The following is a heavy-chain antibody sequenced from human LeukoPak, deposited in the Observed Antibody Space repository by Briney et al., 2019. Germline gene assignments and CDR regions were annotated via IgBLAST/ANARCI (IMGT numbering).Heavy chain of an antibody. CDR1: GGSISSYY. CDR3: ARGSGLLYYFDY. D-gene: IGHD3-10*01. CDR2: IYYSGST. V-gene: IGHV4-59*12. Sequence: PSETLSLTCTVSGGSISSYYWSWIRQPPGKGLEWIGYIYYSGSTNYNPSLKSRVTISVDKSKNQFSLKLSSVTAADTAVYYCARGSGLLYYFDYWGQGTLVTVSS. J-gene: IGHJ4*02.